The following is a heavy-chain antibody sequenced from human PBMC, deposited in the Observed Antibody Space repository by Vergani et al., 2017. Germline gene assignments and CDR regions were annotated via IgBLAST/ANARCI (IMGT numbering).Heavy chain of an antibody. D-gene: IGHD6-6*01. V-gene: IGHV4-34*01. CDR2: INHSGST. CDR3: ARGLGSSSGYYYYYYYMDV. J-gene: IGHJ6*03. CDR1: GGSFSGYY. Sequence: VQLQESGPGLVKPSETLSLTCAVYGGSFSGYYWSWIRQPPGKGLEWIGEINHSGSTNYNPSLKSRVTISVDTSKNQFSLKLSSVTAADTAVYYCARGLGSSSGYYYYYYYMDVWGKGTTVTVSS.